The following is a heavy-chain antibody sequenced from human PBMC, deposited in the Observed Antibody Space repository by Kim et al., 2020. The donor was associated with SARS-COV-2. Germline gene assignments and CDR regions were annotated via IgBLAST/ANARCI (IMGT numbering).Heavy chain of an antibody. CDR2: ISSSGSTI. D-gene: IGHD6-13*01. J-gene: IGHJ3*02. CDR1: GFTFSDYY. CDR3: ARDRGEGGSSWYEGDAFDI. Sequence: GGSLRLSCAASGFTFSDYYMSWIRQAPGKGLEWVSYISSSGSTIYYADSVKGRFTISRDNAKNSLYLQMNSLRAEDTAVYYCARDRGEGGSSWYEGDAFDIWGQGTMVTVSS. V-gene: IGHV3-11*01.